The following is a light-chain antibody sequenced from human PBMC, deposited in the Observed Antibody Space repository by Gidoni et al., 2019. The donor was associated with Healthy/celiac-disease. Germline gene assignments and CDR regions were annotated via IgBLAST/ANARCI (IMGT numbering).Light chain of an antibody. V-gene: IGLV2-14*01. J-gene: IGLJ3*02. CDR2: EVS. Sequence: HSALPQPASLSGSPGHSITISCTGTSSDVGGYNYVSWYQQHPGKAPKLMIYEVSNRPSGVSNRFSGSKSGNTASLTISGLQAEDEADYYCSSYTSSSAWVLGGGTKLTVL. CDR3: SSYTSSSAWV. CDR1: SSDVGGYNY.